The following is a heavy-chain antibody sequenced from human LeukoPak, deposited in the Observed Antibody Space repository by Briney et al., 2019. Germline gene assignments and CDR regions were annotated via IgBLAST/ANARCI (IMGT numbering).Heavy chain of an antibody. J-gene: IGHJ6*02. D-gene: IGHD6-6*01. V-gene: IGHV3-23*01. CDR2: ISGSGGST. CDR1: GFTFSSYA. Sequence: PGGSLRLSCAASGFTFSSYAMSWVRQAPGKGLEWVSAISGSGGSTYYADSVKGRFTISRDNSKNTLYLQMNSLRAEDTAAYYCAKWTSRIAASGMDVWGQGTTVTVSS. CDR3: AKWTSRIAASGMDV.